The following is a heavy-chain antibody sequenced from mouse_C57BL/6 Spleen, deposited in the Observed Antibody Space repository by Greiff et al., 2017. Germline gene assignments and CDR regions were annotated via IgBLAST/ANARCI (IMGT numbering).Heavy chain of an antibody. Sequence: VKLQESGAELVKPGASVKISCKASGYAFSSYWMNWVKQRPGKGLEWIGQIYPGDGDTNYNGKVKGKATLTADKYSSTAYMQLSSLTSEDSAVYFCARLKTLLLGYFDVWGTGTRGTV. J-gene: IGHJ1*03. V-gene: IGHV1-80*01. CDR3: ARLKTLLLGYFDV. CDR2: IYPGDGDT. D-gene: IGHD1-2*01. CDR1: GYAFSSYW.